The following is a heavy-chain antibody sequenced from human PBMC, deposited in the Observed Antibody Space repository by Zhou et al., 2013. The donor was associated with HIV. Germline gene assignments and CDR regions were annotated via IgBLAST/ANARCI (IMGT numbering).Heavy chain of an antibody. CDR1: GGSISSSTHY. J-gene: IGHJ6*02. V-gene: IGHV4-39*07. CDR3: ARHPRLPGDGMDV. Sequence: QVQLQESGPGLVKPSETLSLTCTVSGGSISSSTHYWGWIRQPPGKGLEWIGSIYYSGSTYYNPSLKSRVTISVDTSKNQFSLKLSSVTAADTAVYYCARHPRLPGDGMDVWGQGDHGHRLL. D-gene: IGHD4-17*01. CDR2: IYYSGST.